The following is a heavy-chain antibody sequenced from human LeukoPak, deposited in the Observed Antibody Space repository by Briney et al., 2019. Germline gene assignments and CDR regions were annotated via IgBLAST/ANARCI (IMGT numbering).Heavy chain of an antibody. CDR3: ARGRTYYDSSGNWFDP. CDR1: GYTFTSYG. J-gene: IGHJ5*02. CDR2: ISAYNGNT. D-gene: IGHD3-22*01. V-gene: IGHV1-18*01. Sequence: ASVKVSCKASGYTFTSYGISWVRQAPGQGLEWMGWISAYNGNTNYAQKLQGRVTMTTDTSTSTAYMELRSLRSDDTAVYYCARGRTYYDSSGNWFDPWGQGTLVTVSS.